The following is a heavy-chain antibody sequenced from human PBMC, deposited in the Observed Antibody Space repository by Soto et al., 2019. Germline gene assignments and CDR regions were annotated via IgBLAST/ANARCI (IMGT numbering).Heavy chain of an antibody. CDR1: GYTFTSYG. V-gene: IGHV1-18*01. Sequence: ASVKVSCKASGYTFTSYGISWVRQAPGQGLEWMGWISAYNGNTNYAQKFQGRVTITADESTSTAYMELSSLRSEDTAVYYCVLDYYDSSGQDYWGQGTLVTVS. CDR2: ISAYNGNT. D-gene: IGHD3-22*01. CDR3: VLDYYDSSGQDY. J-gene: IGHJ4*02.